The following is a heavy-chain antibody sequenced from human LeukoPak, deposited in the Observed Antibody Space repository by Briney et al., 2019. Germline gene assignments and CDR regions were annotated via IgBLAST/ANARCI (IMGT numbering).Heavy chain of an antibody. CDR2: IHYSGSN. CDR1: GGSISSYY. Sequence: SGTLSLTCTVSGGSISSYYWSWIRQPPGKGLEWIGYIHYSGSNNYNPPLKSRVTISVDTSKNQFSLKLRSVTASDTAVYYCARVGEMATAYYFDYWGQGTLVTVSS. D-gene: IGHD5-24*01. CDR3: ARVGEMATAYYFDY. V-gene: IGHV4-59*01. J-gene: IGHJ4*02.